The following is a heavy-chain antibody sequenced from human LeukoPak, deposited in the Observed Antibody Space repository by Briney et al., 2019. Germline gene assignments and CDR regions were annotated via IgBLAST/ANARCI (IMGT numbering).Heavy chain of an antibody. Sequence: GGSLRLSCAASGFTFSSYEMNWVRQAPGKGLEWVSYISSSGSTIYYADSVKGRFTISRDNANNSLYLQMNSLRAEDTAVYYCARDGSWSGLDYWGQGTLVTVSS. V-gene: IGHV3-48*03. CDR2: ISSSGSTI. D-gene: IGHD6-13*01. CDR3: ARDGSWSGLDY. CDR1: GFTFSSYE. J-gene: IGHJ4*02.